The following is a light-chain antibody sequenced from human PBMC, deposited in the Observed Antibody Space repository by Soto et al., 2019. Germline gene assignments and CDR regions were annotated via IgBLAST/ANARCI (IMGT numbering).Light chain of an antibody. J-gene: IGKJ2*01. CDR1: QSVPSNY. CDR3: QQYGSSPYT. V-gene: IGKV3-20*01. Sequence: ENVLTQSPGTLSLSPGERATLSCRASQSVPSNYLAWYQHKPGQAPRLLIYGASSRATDIPDRFSGSGSGADFTFTISRLEPEDFAVYYCQQYGSSPYTFGQGTKLEIK. CDR2: GAS.